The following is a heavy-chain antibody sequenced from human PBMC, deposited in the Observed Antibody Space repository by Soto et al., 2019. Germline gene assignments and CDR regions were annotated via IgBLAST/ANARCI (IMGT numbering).Heavy chain of an antibody. V-gene: IGHV5-51*01. J-gene: IGHJ5*02. CDR2: IYPGDSNT. Sequence: ESLKVYRKISGYRFTSYWIGLVLQTHGKGLEWVGIIYPGDSNTRYSPSFQGHVTMSVDTSLSTVYLQWSSLKASDTAIYYCARGGADYYASGLWGWFDPWGQPTLVTVSS. CDR1: GYRFTSYW. CDR3: ARGGADYYASGLWGWFDP. D-gene: IGHD3-10*01.